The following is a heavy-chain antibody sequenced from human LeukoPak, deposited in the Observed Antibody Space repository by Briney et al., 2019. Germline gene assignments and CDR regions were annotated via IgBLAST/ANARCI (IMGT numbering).Heavy chain of an antibody. CDR3: AGSSGWARYFDY. CDR2: IKQDGSEK. D-gene: IGHD6-19*01. J-gene: IGHJ4*02. CDR1: GDYW. V-gene: IGHV3-7*05. Sequence: GGSLRLSCAVSGDYWMSWVRQAPGKGLEWVANIKQDGSEKYYVDSVKGRFTISRDNAKNSLNLQMNSLRAEDTAVYYCAGSSGWARYFDYWGQGTLVTVSS.